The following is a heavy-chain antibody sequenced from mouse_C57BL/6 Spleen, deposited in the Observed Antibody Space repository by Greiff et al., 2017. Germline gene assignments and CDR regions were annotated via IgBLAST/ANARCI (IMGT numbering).Heavy chain of an antibody. V-gene: IGHV1-5*01. CDR1: GYTFTSYW. CDR3: TRSGSYGYDVGFAY. Sequence: EVQGVESGTVLARPGASVKMSCKTSGYTFTSYWMHWVKQRPGQGLEWIGAIYPGNSDTSYNQKFKGKAKMTAVTSASTAYMELSRLTNEDSAVYYCTRSGSYGYDVGFAYWGQGTLVTVSA. J-gene: IGHJ3*01. D-gene: IGHD2-2*01. CDR2: IYPGNSDT.